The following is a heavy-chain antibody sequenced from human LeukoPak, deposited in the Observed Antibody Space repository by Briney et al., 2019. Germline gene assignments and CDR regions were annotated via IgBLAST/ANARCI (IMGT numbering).Heavy chain of an antibody. CDR3: AKEPASGSCFDY. Sequence: PGGSLRLPCAASGFTFTTYAMSWVRQAPGKGLEWVSGISGSGSSTYYADSVKGRFTISRDNSKNTLYLQMNSLRAEDTALYYCAKEPASGSCFDYWGQGTLVTVSS. D-gene: IGHD3-10*01. CDR1: GFTFTTYA. J-gene: IGHJ4*02. V-gene: IGHV3-23*01. CDR2: ISGSGSST.